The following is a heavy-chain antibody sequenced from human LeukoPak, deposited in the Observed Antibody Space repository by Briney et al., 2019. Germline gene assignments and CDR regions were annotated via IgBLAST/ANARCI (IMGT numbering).Heavy chain of an antibody. Sequence: GGSLRLSCAASGFTFSSYGMHWVRQAPGKGLEWVANIRQDDSEKNYVDSVKGRFTISRDNAKFSLYLQMNSLRAEDTAVYYCATDRKVGTWDPRFNYWGQGTLVTVSS. D-gene: IGHD4-23*01. CDR3: ATDRKVGTWDPRFNY. V-gene: IGHV3-7*01. CDR2: IRQDDSEK. CDR1: GFTFSSYG. J-gene: IGHJ4*02.